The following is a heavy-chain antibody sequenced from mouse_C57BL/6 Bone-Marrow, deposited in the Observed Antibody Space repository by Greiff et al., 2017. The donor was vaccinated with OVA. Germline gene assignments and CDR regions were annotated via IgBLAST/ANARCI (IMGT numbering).Heavy chain of an antibody. Sequence: QVQLQQPGAELVKPGASVKLSCKASGYTFTSYWMHWVKQRPGQGLEWIGMIHPNSGSTNYNEKFKSKATLTVDKSSSTSYMQLSSLTSEDSAVYYCARRRGYYYAMDYWGQGTSVTVSS. CDR1: GYTFTSYW. J-gene: IGHJ4*01. CDR3: ARRRGYYYAMDY. CDR2: IHPNSGST. V-gene: IGHV1-64*01.